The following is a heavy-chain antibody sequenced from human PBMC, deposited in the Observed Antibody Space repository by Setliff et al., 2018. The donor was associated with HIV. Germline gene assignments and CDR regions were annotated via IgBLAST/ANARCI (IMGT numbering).Heavy chain of an antibody. Sequence: TLSLTCTVSGASINSGGYYWSWVRQHPGKGLEWIGSIHYDGATYYSPSLKSRLTLSIDTSNKQFSLRLTSVTAADTAVYYCARYHYGVDWFDPWGQGTLVTVSS. CDR1: GASINSGGYY. V-gene: IGHV4-39*07. CDR2: IHYDGAT. J-gene: IGHJ5*02. D-gene: IGHD3-10*01. CDR3: ARYHYGVDWFDP.